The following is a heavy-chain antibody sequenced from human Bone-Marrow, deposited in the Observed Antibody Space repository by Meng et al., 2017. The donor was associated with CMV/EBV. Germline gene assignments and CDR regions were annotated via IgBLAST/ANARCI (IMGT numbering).Heavy chain of an antibody. V-gene: IGHV4-4*02. J-gene: IGHJ6*02. Sequence: SETLSLTCAVSGGSISSSNWWSWVRQPPGKGLEWIGEIYHSGSTNYNPSLKSRVTISVDKSKNQFSLKLSSVTAADTAVYYCARVIARTVYYYGMDVWGQGTTVTVSS. CDR2: IYHSGST. CDR3: ARVIARTVYYYGMDV. D-gene: IGHD6-6*01. CDR1: GGSISSSNW.